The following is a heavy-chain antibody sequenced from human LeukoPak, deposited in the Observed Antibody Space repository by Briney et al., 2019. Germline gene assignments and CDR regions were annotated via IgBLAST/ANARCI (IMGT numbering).Heavy chain of an antibody. J-gene: IGHJ2*01. V-gene: IGHV1-69*06. CDR2: IIPIFGTA. CDR1: GGTFSSYA. Sequence: GASVKVSGKASGGTFSSYAISWVRQAPGQGLEWMGGIIPIFGTANYAQKFQGRVTITADKSTSTAYMELSSLRSEDTAVYYCARQATNLGGDWYFDLWGRGTLVTVSS. D-gene: IGHD3-10*01. CDR3: ARQATNLGGDWYFDL.